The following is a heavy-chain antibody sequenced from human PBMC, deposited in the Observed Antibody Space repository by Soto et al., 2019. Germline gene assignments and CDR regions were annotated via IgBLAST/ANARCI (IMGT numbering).Heavy chain of an antibody. CDR3: ARDWNSGSYFDY. J-gene: IGHJ4*02. V-gene: IGHV3-33*01. CDR1: GFTFSSYG. Sequence: QVQLVESGGGVVQPGRSLRLSCAASGFTFSSYGMHWVRQAPGKGLEWVAVIWYDGSNKYYADSVKGRFTISRDNSKNPLYLQMNSLRAEDTAVYYCARDWNSGSYFDYWGQGTLVTVSS. D-gene: IGHD1-26*01. CDR2: IWYDGSNK.